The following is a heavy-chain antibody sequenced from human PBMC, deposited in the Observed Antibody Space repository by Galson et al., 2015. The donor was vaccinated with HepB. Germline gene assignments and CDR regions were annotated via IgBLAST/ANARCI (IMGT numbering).Heavy chain of an antibody. CDR1: GNNFTTYW. CDR3: ARHWRSTTRHGAYGMDV. V-gene: IGHV5-51*01. J-gene: IGHJ6*02. D-gene: IGHD4-17*01. CDR2: IYPGDSDT. Sequence: QSGAEVKKPGESLRISCKGSGNNFTTYWIGWVRQMPGKGLEWMGIIYPGDSDTRYSPSFQGQVTISADKSISTAYLQWSSPKASDTAMYYCARHWRSTTRHGAYGMDVWGQGTTVTVSS.